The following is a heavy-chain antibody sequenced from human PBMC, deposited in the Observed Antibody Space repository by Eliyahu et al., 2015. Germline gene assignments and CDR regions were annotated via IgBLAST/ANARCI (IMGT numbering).Heavy chain of an antibody. D-gene: IGHD2-2*02. CDR3: VAWLYARPY. CDR2: SRNKGNNYAT. J-gene: IGHJ4*02. Sequence: EVQVVESGGVLXQPGGSXXXSGAASGXTXSDHDMDWVRQAPGKGLEWVGRSRNKGNNYATEYAASVKGKFTISRDDSQNFLYLQMKSLKTEDTAVYYCVAWLYARPYWGQGTQGTVSS. V-gene: IGHV3-72*01. CDR1: GXTXSDHD.